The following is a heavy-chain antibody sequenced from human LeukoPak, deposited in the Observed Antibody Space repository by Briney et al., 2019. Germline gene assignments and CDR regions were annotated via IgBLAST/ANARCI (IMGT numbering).Heavy chain of an antibody. J-gene: IGHJ4*02. CDR1: IFTFSNYA. CDR2: ISIGSSFI. D-gene: IGHD3-22*01. Sequence: GGSLRLSCAASIFTFSNYAMSWVRQAPGKGLEWVSSISIGSSFIYYADSVKGRFTISRDIAKNSLYLQMNSLRAEDTAVYYCARTDYYDKSIDYWGQGTLVTVSS. V-gene: IGHV3-21*01. CDR3: ARTDYYDKSIDY.